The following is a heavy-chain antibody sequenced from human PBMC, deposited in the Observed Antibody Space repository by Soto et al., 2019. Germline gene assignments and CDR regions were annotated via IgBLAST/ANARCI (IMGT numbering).Heavy chain of an antibody. V-gene: IGHV3-23*01. D-gene: IGHD2-8*01. CDR2: ITGSGLST. J-gene: IGHJ4*02. CDR3: VKGKSFYHTNEYRGYYFDN. CDR1: GFTFSSYD. Sequence: HPGGSLRLSCAASGFTFSSYDMSWVRQAPGKGLEWVSSITGSGLSTYYADSVKGRFTISRDNSKNTLYLQMDSLRADDTAAHYCVKGKSFYHTNEYRGYYFDNWGQGTLVTVSS.